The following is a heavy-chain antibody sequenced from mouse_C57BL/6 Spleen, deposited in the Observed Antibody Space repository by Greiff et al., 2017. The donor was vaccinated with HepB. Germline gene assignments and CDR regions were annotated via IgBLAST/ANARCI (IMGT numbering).Heavy chain of an antibody. J-gene: IGHJ3*01. CDR2: IDPSDSYT. Sequence: QVQLQQPGAELVMPGASVKLSCKASGYTFTSYWMHWVKQRPGQGLEWIGEIDPSDSYTNYNQKFKGKSTLTVDKSSSPAYMQLSILTSEDSAVYYCARPPSYDGYSAWFAYWGQGTLVTVSA. V-gene: IGHV1-69*01. D-gene: IGHD2-3*01. CDR3: ARPPSYDGYSAWFAY. CDR1: GYTFTSYW.